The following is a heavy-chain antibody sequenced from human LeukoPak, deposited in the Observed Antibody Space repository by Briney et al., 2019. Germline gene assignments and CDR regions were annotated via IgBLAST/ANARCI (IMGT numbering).Heavy chain of an antibody. CDR2: IYYSGST. V-gene: IGHV4-39*01. J-gene: IGHJ6*03. CDR3: ALATRLSRYYYYMDV. Sequence: SETLSLTCTVSGGSISSSSYYWGWIRQPPGKGLEWIGSIYYSGSTYYNPSLKSRVTISVDTSKNQFSLKLSSVTAADTAVYYCALATRLSRYYYYMDVWGKGTTVTVSS. CDR1: GGSISSSSYY. D-gene: IGHD2/OR15-2a*01.